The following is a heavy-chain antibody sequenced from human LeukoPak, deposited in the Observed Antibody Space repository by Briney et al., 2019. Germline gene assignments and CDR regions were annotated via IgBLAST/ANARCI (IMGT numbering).Heavy chain of an antibody. V-gene: IGHV3-23*01. CDR2: ISGSGGST. CDR3: AKDLPITMVYITPPGFDY. J-gene: IGHJ4*02. Sequence: GGSLRLSCAASGFTFSSYAMSWARQAPGKGLEWVSAISGSGGSTYYADSVKGRFTISRDNSKNTLYLQMNSLRAEDTAVYYCAKDLPITMVYITPPGFDYWGQGTLVTVSS. D-gene: IGHD3-10*01. CDR1: GFTFSSYA.